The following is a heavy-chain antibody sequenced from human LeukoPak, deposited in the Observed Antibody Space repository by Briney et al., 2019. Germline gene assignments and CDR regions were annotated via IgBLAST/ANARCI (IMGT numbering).Heavy chain of an antibody. CDR1: GFTFSSYA. Sequence: GRSLRLSCAASGFTFSSYAMHWVRQAPGKGLEWVAVISYDGSNKYYADSAKGRFTISRDNSKNTLYLQMNSLRAEDTAVYYCARDAGWVAGIISPYFDYWGQGTLVTVSS. D-gene: IGHD6-19*01. V-gene: IGHV3-30-3*01. CDR3: ARDAGWVAGIISPYFDY. CDR2: ISYDGSNK. J-gene: IGHJ4*02.